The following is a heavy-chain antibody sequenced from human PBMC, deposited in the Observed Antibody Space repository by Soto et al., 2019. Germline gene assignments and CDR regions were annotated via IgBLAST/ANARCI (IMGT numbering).Heavy chain of an antibody. CDR3: GRDEVRNGVGV. CDR1: GFRFSFYW. Sequence: EVQLVESGGGLVQPGGSLRLSCAASGFRFSFYWMSWVRQAPGKGLEWVANIKQDGSDKYYVDSVKGRFTISRDNAKNSVSLQMNSLRVEDTALYYCGRDEVRNGVGVWGPGTTVIVSS. J-gene: IGHJ6*02. V-gene: IGHV3-7*01. CDR2: IKQDGSDK.